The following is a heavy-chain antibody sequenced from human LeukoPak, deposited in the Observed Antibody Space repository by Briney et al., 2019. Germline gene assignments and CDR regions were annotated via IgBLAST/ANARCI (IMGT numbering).Heavy chain of an antibody. CDR1: GGTFSSYA. CDR3: ARGGMYPPATAFDI. Sequence: SVKVSCKASGGTFSSYAISWVRQAPGQGLEWMGGIIPIFGTANYAQKFRGRVTITADESTSTAYMELSSLRSEDTAEYYCARGGMYPPATAFDIWGQGTMVTVSS. CDR2: IIPIFGTA. D-gene: IGHD3-16*01. V-gene: IGHV1-69*13. J-gene: IGHJ3*02.